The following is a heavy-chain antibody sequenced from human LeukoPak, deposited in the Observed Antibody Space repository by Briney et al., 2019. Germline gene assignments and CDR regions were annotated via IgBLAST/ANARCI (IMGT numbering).Heavy chain of an antibody. CDR3: ARGGGTISGVVDY. D-gene: IGHD3-3*01. CDR1: GYTFTGYS. V-gene: IGHV1-2*02. CDR2: FNPNSGGT. J-gene: IGHJ4*02. Sequence: ASVKVSCKASGYTFTGYSIHWVRQAPGQGLEWMGWFNPNSGGTNYAQKFQDRVTMTRDTSINTAYMELSRLGFDDTAVYYCARGGGTISGVVDYWGQGTLVTVSS.